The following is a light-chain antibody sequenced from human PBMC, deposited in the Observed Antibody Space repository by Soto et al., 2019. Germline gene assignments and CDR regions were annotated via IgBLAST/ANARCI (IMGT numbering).Light chain of an antibody. Sequence: EIVLTQSPGTLSLSPGERATLSCRASQSVSSSYLAWYQQKPSQAPRLLIYAASSRATGIPDRFSGSGSGTDFTLTISRLEPEDFAVYYCQQYGSSQSFGQGTKVEIK. CDR2: AAS. J-gene: IGKJ1*01. V-gene: IGKV3-20*01. CDR3: QQYGSSQS. CDR1: QSVSSSY.